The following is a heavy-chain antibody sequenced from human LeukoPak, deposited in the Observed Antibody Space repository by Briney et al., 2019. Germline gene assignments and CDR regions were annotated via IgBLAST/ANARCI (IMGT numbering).Heavy chain of an antibody. D-gene: IGHD4-17*01. CDR1: GGTFSSYA. V-gene: IGHV1-69*05. CDR2: IIPIFGTA. Sequence: GASVKVSCKASGGTFSSYAISWVRQAPGQGLEWMGGIIPIFGTANYAQKLQGRVTITTDESTSTAYMELSSLRSEDTAVYYCARLSPNYGDYPFDPWGQGTLVTVSS. J-gene: IGHJ5*02. CDR3: ARLSPNYGDYPFDP.